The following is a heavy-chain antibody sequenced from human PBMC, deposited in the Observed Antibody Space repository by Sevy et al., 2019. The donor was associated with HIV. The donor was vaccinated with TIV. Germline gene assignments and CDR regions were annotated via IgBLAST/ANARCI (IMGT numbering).Heavy chain of an antibody. CDR2: LYYSGST. CDR3: ARARTMVREYFDY. CDR1: GGSISSGDYY. Sequence: SETLSLTCTVSGGSISSGDYYWSWIRQPPGKGLEWIGYLYYSGSTYYNPSLKSRVTISVDTSKNQFSLKLSSVTAADTAVYYCARARTMVREYFDYWGQGTLVTVSS. D-gene: IGHD3-10*01. J-gene: IGHJ4*02. V-gene: IGHV4-30-4*01.